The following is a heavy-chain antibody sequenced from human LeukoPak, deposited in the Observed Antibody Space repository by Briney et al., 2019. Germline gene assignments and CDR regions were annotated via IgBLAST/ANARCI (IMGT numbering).Heavy chain of an antibody. V-gene: IGHV1-2*06. CDR2: INPNSGGT. CDR3: ARESSGWYYHY. D-gene: IGHD6-19*01. Sequence: ASVKVSCKASGYTFTGYYTHWVRQAPGQGLEWMGRINPNSGGTNYAQKFQGRVTMTRDTSISTAYMELSRLRSDDTAVYYCARESSGWYYHYWGQGTLVTVSS. CDR1: GYTFTGYY. J-gene: IGHJ4*02.